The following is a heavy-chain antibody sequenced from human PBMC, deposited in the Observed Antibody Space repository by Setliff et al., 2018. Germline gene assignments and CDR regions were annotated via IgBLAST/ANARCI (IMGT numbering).Heavy chain of an antibody. Sequence: SVKVSCKASGGSFSNYAIIWVRQAPGQGPEWMGGIIPIYGSTNNAEKFQSRVTFSADESMSTVYMELSSLTSADTALYYCARDALYDSNDRNSYYGNWLDPWGQGTLVTVSS. J-gene: IGHJ5*02. CDR2: IIPIYGST. V-gene: IGHV1-69*13. CDR1: GGSFSNYA. CDR3: ARDALYDSNDRNSYYGNWLDP. D-gene: IGHD3-22*01.